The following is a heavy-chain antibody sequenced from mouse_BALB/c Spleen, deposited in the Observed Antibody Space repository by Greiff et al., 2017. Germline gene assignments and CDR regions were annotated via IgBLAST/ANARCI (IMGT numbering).Heavy chain of an antibody. D-gene: IGHD1-1*01. Sequence: VQLQQPGAELVMPGASVKMSCKASGYTFTDYWMHWVKQRPGQGLEWIGAIDTSDSYTSYNQKFKGKATLTVDESSSTAYMQLSSLTSEDSAVYYCARRNYYGSSYAMDYWGQGTSVTVSS. CDR3: ARRNYYGSSYAMDY. CDR1: GYTFTDYW. J-gene: IGHJ4*01. CDR2: IDTSDSYT. V-gene: IGHV1-69*01.